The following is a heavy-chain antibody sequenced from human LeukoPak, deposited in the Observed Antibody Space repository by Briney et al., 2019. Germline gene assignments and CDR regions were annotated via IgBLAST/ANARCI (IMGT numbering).Heavy chain of an antibody. J-gene: IGHJ6*02. CDR3: ARSGTSRYYFYGMDV. Sequence: SETLSLTCTVSGGSISSYYWSWIRQPPGKGLEWVGYIYYSGTTKYNPSLKSRVSISVDTSKNQFSLKLNSVTATDTAVYYCARSGTSRYYFYGMDVWGQGTTVTVSS. CDR1: GGSISSYY. V-gene: IGHV4-59*08. D-gene: IGHD1/OR15-1a*01. CDR2: IYYSGTT.